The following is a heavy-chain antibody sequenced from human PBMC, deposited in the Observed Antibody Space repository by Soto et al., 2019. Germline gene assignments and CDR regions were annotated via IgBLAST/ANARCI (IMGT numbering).Heavy chain of an antibody. CDR3: ARGSSSWIYYYYGMDV. V-gene: IGHV4-61*01. D-gene: IGHD6-13*01. J-gene: IGHJ6*02. CDR1: GGSVSSGSYY. Sequence: PSETLSLTCTVSGGSVSSGSYYWSWIRQPPGKGLEWLGYIYYSGSTNYNPSLKSRVTISVDTSKIQFSLKLSSVTAADTAGYYCARGSSSWIYYYYGMDVWGQGTTVTVSS. CDR2: IYYSGST.